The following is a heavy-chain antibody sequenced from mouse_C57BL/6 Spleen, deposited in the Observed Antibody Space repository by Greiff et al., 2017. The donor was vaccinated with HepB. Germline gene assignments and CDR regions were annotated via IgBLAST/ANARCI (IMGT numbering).Heavy chain of an antibody. Sequence: QVQLQQPGAELVKPGASVKLSCKASGYTFTSYWMHWVKQRPGQGLEWIGMIHPNSGSTNDNEKFKSKATLTVDKSSSTAYMQLSSLTSEDSAVYYCARSTMVTTGDYWGQGTTLTVSS. CDR3: ARSTMVTTGDY. D-gene: IGHD2-2*01. CDR2: IHPNSGST. V-gene: IGHV1-64*01. CDR1: GYTFTSYW. J-gene: IGHJ2*01.